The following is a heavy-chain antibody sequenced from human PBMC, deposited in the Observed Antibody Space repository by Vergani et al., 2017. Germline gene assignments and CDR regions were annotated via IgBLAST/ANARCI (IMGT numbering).Heavy chain of an antibody. J-gene: IGHJ4*02. D-gene: IGHD1-26*01. CDR2: VGFDGSDT. V-gene: IGHV3-11*06. CDR3: ARDGAGTIDFDY. Sequence: QVQLVESGGGLVKPGGSLRLSCAASGFTFSDYYMSWIRQAPGKGLEWVSRVGFDGSDTVYADSVKGRFTISKDSAMNTVRLQMTNVRAEDTAVYFCARDGAGTIDFDYWGPGILVTVSS. CDR1: GFTFSDYY.